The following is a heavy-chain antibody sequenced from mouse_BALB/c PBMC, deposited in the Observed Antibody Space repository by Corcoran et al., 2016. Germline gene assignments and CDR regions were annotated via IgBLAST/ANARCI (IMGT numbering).Heavy chain of an antibody. D-gene: IGHD1-1*01. Sequence: QIQLVQSGPELKKPGETVKISCKASGYTFTNYGMNWVKQAPGKGLKWMVWVNTYTGEPTYADDFKGRFAFSLETSASTAYLQINNLKNEDMATYFCARSLLRALYAMDYWGQGTSVTVSS. CDR2: VNTYTGEP. J-gene: IGHJ4*01. V-gene: IGHV9-1*02. CDR1: GYTFTNYG. CDR3: ARSLLRALYAMDY.